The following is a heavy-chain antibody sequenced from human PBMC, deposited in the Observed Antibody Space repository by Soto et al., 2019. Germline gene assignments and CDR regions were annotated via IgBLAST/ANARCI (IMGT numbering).Heavy chain of an antibody. CDR2: INGDGSTI. CDR1: GFNFGPFW. J-gene: IGHJ3*02. V-gene: IGHV3-74*03. D-gene: IGHD6-13*01. Sequence: PGGSLRLSCAASGFNFGPFWMHWVRQAPGKGLVWVSHINGDGSTIVYADSVKGRFTISRDNAQSTLYLQMSSLRVDDTAVYFCVRERGYPDIFDMWGPGTMVTVSS. CDR3: VRERGYPDIFDM.